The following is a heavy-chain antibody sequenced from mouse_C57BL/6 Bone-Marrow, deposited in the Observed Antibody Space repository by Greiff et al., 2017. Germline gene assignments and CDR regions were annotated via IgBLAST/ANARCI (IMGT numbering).Heavy chain of an antibody. D-gene: IGHD1-1*02. J-gene: IGHJ2*01. CDR2: IDPSDSYT. CDR1: GFTFTSYW. Sequence: VQLQQPGAELVRPGTSVTLSCKASGFTFTSYWMHWVKQRPGQGLEWIGVIDPSDSYTNNKQKFKGKATLTVDTSSSTAYMQLSSLTSEDSAVYYCAGGVFDYWGQGTTLTVSS. CDR3: AGGVFDY. V-gene: IGHV1-59*01.